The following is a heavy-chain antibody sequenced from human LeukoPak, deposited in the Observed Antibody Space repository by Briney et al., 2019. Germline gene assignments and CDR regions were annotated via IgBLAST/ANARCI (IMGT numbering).Heavy chain of an antibody. V-gene: IGHV3-53*01. J-gene: IGHJ3*02. D-gene: IGHD3-3*01. CDR2: IYSGGST. Sequence: GGSLRLSCATSGFTFSNAWMNWVRQAPGKGLEWVSVIYSGGSTYYADSVKGRFTISRDNSKNTLYLQMNSLRAEDTAVYYCARVIRSYYDFWSGPDAFDIWGQGTMVTVSS. CDR3: ARVIRSYYDFWSGPDAFDI. CDR1: GFTFSNAW.